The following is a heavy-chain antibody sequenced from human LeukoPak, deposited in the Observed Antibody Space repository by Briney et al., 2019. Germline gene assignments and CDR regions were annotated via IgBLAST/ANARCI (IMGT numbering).Heavy chain of an antibody. Sequence: PSETLSLTCAVSGYSISSGYYGGWSRQPPGKGLEWIGSIYHSGSTYYNPSLKSRVTISVDTSKNQFSLKLSSVTAADTAVYYCARLSFLGVAHPSYWGQGTLVTVSS. J-gene: IGHJ4*02. CDR1: GYSISSGYY. CDR3: ARLSFLGVAHPSY. D-gene: IGHD3-3*01. V-gene: IGHV4-38-2*01. CDR2: IYHSGST.